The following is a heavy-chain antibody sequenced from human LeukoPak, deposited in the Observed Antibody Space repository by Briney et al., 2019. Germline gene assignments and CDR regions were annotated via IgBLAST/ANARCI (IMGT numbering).Heavy chain of an antibody. CDR1: GFTFSDYH. CDR2: ISSSGSTI. V-gene: IGHV3-11*04. Sequence: GGSLRLSCAASGFTFSDYHMSWIRQAPGKGLEWVSYISSSGSTIYYADSVKGRFTISRDNAKNSLYLQMNSLRAEDTAVYYCARDGQWFGELSAFDYWGQGTLVTVSS. J-gene: IGHJ4*02. D-gene: IGHD3-10*01. CDR3: ARDGQWFGELSAFDY.